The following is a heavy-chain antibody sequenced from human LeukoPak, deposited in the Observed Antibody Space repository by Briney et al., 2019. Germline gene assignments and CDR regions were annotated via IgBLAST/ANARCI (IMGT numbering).Heavy chain of an antibody. V-gene: IGHV3-30-3*01. Sequence: GGSLRLSCAASGFTFSSYAMHWVRQAPGKGLEWVAVTSYDGSNKYYADSVKGRFTISRDNSKNTLYLQMNSLRAEDTAVYYCARDSGAYYFDYWGQGTLVTVSS. J-gene: IGHJ4*02. CDR1: GFTFSSYA. D-gene: IGHD6-19*01. CDR3: ARDSGAYYFDY. CDR2: TSYDGSNK.